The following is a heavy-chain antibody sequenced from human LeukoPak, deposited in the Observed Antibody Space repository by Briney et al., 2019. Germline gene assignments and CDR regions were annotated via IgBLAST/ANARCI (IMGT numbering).Heavy chain of an antibody. V-gene: IGHV3-43*02. D-gene: IGHD1-26*01. CDR1: GFTFDDYA. CDR2: ISGDGGST. CDR3: AKELPWALDAFDI. J-gene: IGHJ3*02. Sequence: GGSLRLSCAASGFTFDDYAMHWVRQAPGKGLEWVSLISGDGGSTYYADSVKGRFTISRVNSKNSLYLQMNSLRTEDTAWYYCAKELPWALDAFDIWGQGTMVTVSS.